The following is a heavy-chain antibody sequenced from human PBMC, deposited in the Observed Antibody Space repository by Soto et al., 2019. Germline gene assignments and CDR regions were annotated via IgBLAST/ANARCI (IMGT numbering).Heavy chain of an antibody. Sequence: SETLFLTCTVSGGSISSYYWSWIRQPPGKGLEWIGYIYYSGSTNYNPSLKSRVTISVDTSKNQFSLKLSSVTAADTAMYYCARLIGKTGTFDYWGQGTLVTVSS. J-gene: IGHJ4*02. V-gene: IGHV4-59*08. CDR1: GGSISSYY. CDR2: IYYSGST. CDR3: ARLIGKTGTFDY. D-gene: IGHD1-1*01.